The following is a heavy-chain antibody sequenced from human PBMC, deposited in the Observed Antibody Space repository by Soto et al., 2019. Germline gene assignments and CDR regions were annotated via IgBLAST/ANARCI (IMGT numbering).Heavy chain of an antibody. Sequence: PWEFLTILCTPSGYRFTRFWIGWVRQMPGKGLEWMGIIYPGDSEARYGPSFQGQVTISADESINTAYLQWNNLKASDSAIYFCAKHGYSSSWYPDHWGQGTLVTVSS. CDR2: IYPGDSEA. J-gene: IGHJ4*02. CDR3: AKHGYSSSWYPDH. V-gene: IGHV5-51*01. CDR1: GYRFTRFW. D-gene: IGHD2-2*03.